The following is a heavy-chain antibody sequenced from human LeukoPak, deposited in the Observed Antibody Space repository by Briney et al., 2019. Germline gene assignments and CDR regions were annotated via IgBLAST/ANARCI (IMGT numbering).Heavy chain of an antibody. V-gene: IGHV3-72*01. Sequence: QPGGSLRLSCAASGFTFSDHYMDWVRQAPGKGLEWVGRTRNKANSYTTEYAASVKGRFTISRDDSKNSLYLQMNSLRAEDTAVYYCARDHKNGIYGPLDYWGQGTLVTVSS. J-gene: IGHJ4*02. CDR2: TRNKANSYTT. CDR3: ARDHKNGIYGPLDY. CDR1: GFTFSDHY. D-gene: IGHD4-17*01.